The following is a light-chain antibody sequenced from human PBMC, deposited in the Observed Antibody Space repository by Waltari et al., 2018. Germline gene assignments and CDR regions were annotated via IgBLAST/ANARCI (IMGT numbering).Light chain of an antibody. Sequence: QSPLTQPASVSASPGPSITISCTGTSSDIGGYVYAPWYQQHPGRAPKLIIYEVDKRPSGISSRFSGSKSGNTASLTISGLQPEDEADYYCCSYTNSGTRVFGTGTKVTVL. V-gene: IGLV2-14*03. J-gene: IGLJ1*01. CDR1: SSDIGGYVY. CDR2: EVD. CDR3: CSYTNSGTRV.